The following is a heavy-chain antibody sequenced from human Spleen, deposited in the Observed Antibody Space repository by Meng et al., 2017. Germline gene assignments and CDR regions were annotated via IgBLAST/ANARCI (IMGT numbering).Heavy chain of an antibody. Sequence: QVVLVQSGGEVEKLGASVKVSCQASGYTFTSYSFSWLRQAPGQGLEWMGWINVNNGKTNDAQKFQGRLTMTTDTRTSTAYMELSGLRSDDTAMYYCARDEDISAAGKLFGDYWGQGTLVTVSS. V-gene: IGHV1-18*01. CDR1: GYTFTSYS. CDR3: ARDEDISAAGKLFGDY. CDR2: INVNNGKT. D-gene: IGHD6-13*01. J-gene: IGHJ4*02.